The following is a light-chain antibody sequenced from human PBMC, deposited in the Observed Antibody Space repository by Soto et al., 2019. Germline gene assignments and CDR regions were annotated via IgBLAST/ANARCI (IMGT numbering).Light chain of an antibody. V-gene: IGKV3-20*01. CDR2: DAS. Sequence: EIVLTQSPGTLSLSPGERATLSCRASETIGYNYLAWYQQQPGLAPTLLIYDASTRAPGIPDRFSGSGSGTDFTLTISRVEPGDFAVYYCQQYDTSYTFGPGTKLEI. J-gene: IGKJ2*01. CDR3: QQYDTSYT. CDR1: ETIGYNY.